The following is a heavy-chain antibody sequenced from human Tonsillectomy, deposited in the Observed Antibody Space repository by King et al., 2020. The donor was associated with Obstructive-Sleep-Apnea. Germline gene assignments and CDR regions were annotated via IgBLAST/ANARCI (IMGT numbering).Heavy chain of an antibody. V-gene: IGHV3-30*18. Sequence: VQLVQSGGGVVQPGRSLRLSCAASGFTFSSYGMHWVRQAPGKGLEWVAVISYDGSNKYYADSVKGRFTISRDNSKNTLYLQMNSLRAEGTAVYYCAKELWGYDSSGYFDYWGQGTLVTVSS. CDR3: AKELWGYDSSGYFDY. CDR2: ISYDGSNK. D-gene: IGHD3-22*01. J-gene: IGHJ4*02. CDR1: GFTFSSYG.